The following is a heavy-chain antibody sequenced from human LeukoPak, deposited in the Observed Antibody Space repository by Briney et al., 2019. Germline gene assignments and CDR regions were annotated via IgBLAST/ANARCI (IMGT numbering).Heavy chain of an antibody. V-gene: IGHV3-30-3*01. CDR1: GFTFSSYA. CDR2: ISYDGSNK. Sequence: GGSLRLSCAAAGFTFSSYAMHWVRQAPGKGLEWVAVISYDGSNKYYAYSVKGRFTISRDNSNNTLYLQMNSLRAEDTAVYYCARGDVVVVAATLDYWGQGTLVTVSS. CDR3: ARGDVVVVAATLDY. J-gene: IGHJ4*02. D-gene: IGHD2-15*01.